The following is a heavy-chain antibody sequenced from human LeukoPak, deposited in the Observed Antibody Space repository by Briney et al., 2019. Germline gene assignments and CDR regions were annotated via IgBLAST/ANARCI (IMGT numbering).Heavy chain of an antibody. Sequence: GGSLRLSCAASGFTFSSYAMHWVRQAPGKGLEWVAVISYDGSNKYYADSVKGRFTISRDNSKNTLYLQMNSLRAEDTAVYYCARDMSSIVGAQDYWGQGTLVTVSS. CDR2: ISYDGSNK. CDR1: GFTFSSYA. D-gene: IGHD1-26*01. CDR3: ARDMSSIVGAQDY. V-gene: IGHV3-30*04. J-gene: IGHJ4*02.